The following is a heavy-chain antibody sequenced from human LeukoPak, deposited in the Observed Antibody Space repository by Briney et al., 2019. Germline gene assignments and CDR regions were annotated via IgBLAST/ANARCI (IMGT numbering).Heavy chain of an antibody. CDR3: ARDYDFWSGYFGFDP. Sequence: SVKVSCKASGGTFSSYAISWVRQAPGQGLEWMGGIIPIFGAANYAQKFQGRVTITADESTSTAYMELSSLRSEDTAVYYCARDYDFWSGYFGFDPWGQGTLVTVSS. J-gene: IGHJ5*02. V-gene: IGHV1-69*13. CDR2: IIPIFGAA. CDR1: GGTFSSYA. D-gene: IGHD3-3*01.